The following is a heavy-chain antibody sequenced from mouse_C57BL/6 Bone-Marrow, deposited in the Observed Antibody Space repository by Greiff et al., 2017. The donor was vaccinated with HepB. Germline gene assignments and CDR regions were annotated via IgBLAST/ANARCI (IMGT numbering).Heavy chain of an antibody. CDR2: ISYDGSN. V-gene: IGHV3-6*01. D-gene: IGHD1-1*01. Sequence: EVKLQESGPGLVKPSQSLSLTCSVTGYSITSGYYWNWLRQFPGNKLEWMGYISYDGSNNYNPSLKNRITITRDKSKNQFFLKLNSVTTEDTATYYCARRLLRAFDYWGQGTTLTVSS. J-gene: IGHJ2*01. CDR3: ARRLLRAFDY. CDR1: GYSITSGYY.